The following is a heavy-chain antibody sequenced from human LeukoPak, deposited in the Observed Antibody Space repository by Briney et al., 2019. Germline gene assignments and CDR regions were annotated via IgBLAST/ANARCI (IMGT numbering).Heavy chain of an antibody. CDR2: IYYSGST. V-gene: IGHV4-59*08. D-gene: IGHD3-10*01. Sequence: SETPSLTCTVSGGSISSYYWSWIRQPPGEGLEWIGYIYYSGSTNYNPSLKSRVTISVDTSKNQFSLKLSSVTAADTAVYYCARGMSSSYGSGSYYNVDFYYYGMDVWGQGTTVTVSS. CDR1: GGSISSYY. CDR3: ARGMSSSYGSGSYYNVDFYYYGMDV. J-gene: IGHJ6*02.